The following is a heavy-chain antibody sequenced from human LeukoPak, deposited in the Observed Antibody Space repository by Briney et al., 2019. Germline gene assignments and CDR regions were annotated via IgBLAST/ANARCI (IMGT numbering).Heavy chain of an antibody. J-gene: IGHJ3*02. CDR1: GGSISSYY. CDR3: AREEVIVGVTRTAFDI. D-gene: IGHD1-26*01. Sequence: ASETLSLTCTVSGGSISSYYWSWIRQPPGKGLEWIGYIYYSGSTNYNPSLKSRVTMSVDTSKNQFSLKLSSVTAADTAVYYCAREEVIVGVTRTAFDIWGQGTMVTVSS. CDR2: IYYSGST. V-gene: IGHV4-59*01.